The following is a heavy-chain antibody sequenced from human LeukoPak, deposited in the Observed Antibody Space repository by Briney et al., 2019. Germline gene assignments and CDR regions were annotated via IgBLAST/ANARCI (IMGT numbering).Heavy chain of an antibody. J-gene: IGHJ4*02. CDR2: INPNSGGT. Sequence: ASVKVSFKASGYTFTVYYMHWVRQAPGQGLEWMGWINPNSGGTDYAQKFQGRVTMARDTSISTAYMELSSLTSDDTAVYYCSRGRADGYSGYDFGDYWGQGTLVTVSS. V-gene: IGHV1-2*02. CDR1: GYTFTVYY. CDR3: SRGRADGYSGYDFGDY. D-gene: IGHD5-12*01.